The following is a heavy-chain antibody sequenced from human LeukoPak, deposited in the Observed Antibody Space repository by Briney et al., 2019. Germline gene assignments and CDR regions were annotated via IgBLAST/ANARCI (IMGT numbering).Heavy chain of an antibody. V-gene: IGHV1-2*02. Sequence: ASVKVSCKASGYTFTGYYMHWVRQATGQGLEWMGWINPNSGGTNYAQKFQGRVTMTRDTSISTAYMELSRLRSDDTAVYYCARGPKSSSWSNWFDPWGQGTLVTVSS. CDR3: ARGPKSSSWSNWFDP. D-gene: IGHD6-13*01. CDR2: INPNSGGT. CDR1: GYTFTGYY. J-gene: IGHJ5*02.